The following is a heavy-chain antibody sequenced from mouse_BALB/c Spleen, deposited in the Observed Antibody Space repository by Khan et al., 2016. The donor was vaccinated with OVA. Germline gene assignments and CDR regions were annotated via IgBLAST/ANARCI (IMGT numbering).Heavy chain of an antibody. Sequence: EVELVESGGGLVQPGGSRKLSCAASGFTFSSYGMHWVRQAPEKGLEWVAYISGASNTIYYADTVKGRFTISRDNPTNTLFLQMPSLMSKDTDSSYCERASVDGDDFDYWGPGTTLTVSS. CDR1: GFTFSSYG. CDR2: ISGASNTI. J-gene: IGHJ2*01. D-gene: IGHD6-2*01. CDR3: ERASVDGDDFDY. V-gene: IGHV5-17*02.